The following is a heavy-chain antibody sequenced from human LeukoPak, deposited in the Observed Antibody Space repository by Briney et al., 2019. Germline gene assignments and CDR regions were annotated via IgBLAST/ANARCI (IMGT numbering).Heavy chain of an antibody. CDR3: ARGFGGATVYYFDY. J-gene: IGHJ4*02. V-gene: IGHV1-2*02. CDR1: GYTFTGYY. CDR2: INPNSGGT. D-gene: IGHD3-16*02. Sequence: ASVKVSCKASGYTFTGYYMHWVRQAPGQGLEWMGWINPNSGGTNYAQKFQGRVTMTRDTSISTAYMELSSLRSEDTAVYYCARGFGGATVYYFDYWGQGTLVTVSS.